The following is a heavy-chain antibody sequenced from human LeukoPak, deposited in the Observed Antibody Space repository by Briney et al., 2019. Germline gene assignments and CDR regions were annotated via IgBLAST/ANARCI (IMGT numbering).Heavy chain of an antibody. D-gene: IGHD3-3*01. V-gene: IGHV3-23*01. J-gene: IGHJ5*01. CDR3: AKDRIPDGYYSIDS. Sequence: GGSLRLSCAASGFTFSSYAMSWVRQAPGERLEWVSGILGNGVTTYYADSLKGRFTISRDNSKNILYLQMNSLRVEDTAVYYCAKDRIPDGYYSIDSWGQGTLVTVSS. CDR2: ILGNGVTT. CDR1: GFTFSSYA.